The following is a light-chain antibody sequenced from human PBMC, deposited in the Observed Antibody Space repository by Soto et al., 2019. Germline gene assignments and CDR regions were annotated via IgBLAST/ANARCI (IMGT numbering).Light chain of an antibody. Sequence: DIQMTQSPSSLSASVGDRVTMTVHASQDMKNYLNWYQQKSGKAPKLLIYDASDLETGVPSRFSGSGSGTDFTFTINSLQPEDIATYYCQQYDNLPLTFGGGTRLEIK. CDR2: DAS. CDR1: QDMKNY. CDR3: QQYDNLPLT. V-gene: IGKV1-33*01. J-gene: IGKJ5*01.